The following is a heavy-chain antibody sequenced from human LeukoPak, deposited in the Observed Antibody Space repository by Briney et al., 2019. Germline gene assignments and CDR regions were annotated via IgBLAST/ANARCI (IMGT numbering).Heavy chain of an antibody. J-gene: IGHJ5*02. D-gene: IGHD6-13*01. CDR3: ERHLTSSSWYGH. Sequence: SETLSLTCTVSGGSISSSSYYWGWIRQPPGKGLEWIGSIYYSGSTYYNPSLKSRVTISVDTSKNQFSLKLSSVTAADTAVYYCERHLTSSSWYGHWGQGTLVTVSS. V-gene: IGHV4-39*01. CDR2: IYYSGST. CDR1: GGSISSSSYY.